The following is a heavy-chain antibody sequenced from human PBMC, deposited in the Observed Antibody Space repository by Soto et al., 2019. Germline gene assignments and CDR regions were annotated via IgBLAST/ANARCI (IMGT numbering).Heavy chain of an antibody. CDR2: IIPIFGTA. CDR3: ARAISNGIAAAPNWFDP. Sequence: SVKVSCKASGGTFSSYAISWVRQAPGQGLEWMGGIIPIFGTANYAQKFQGRVTITADESTSTAYMELSSLRSEDTAVYYCARAISNGIAAAPNWFDPWGQGTLVTVS. J-gene: IGHJ5*02. V-gene: IGHV1-69*13. CDR1: GGTFSSYA. D-gene: IGHD6-13*01.